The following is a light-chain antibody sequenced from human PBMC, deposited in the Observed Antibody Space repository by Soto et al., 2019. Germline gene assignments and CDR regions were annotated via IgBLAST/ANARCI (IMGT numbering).Light chain of an antibody. V-gene: IGKV3-15*01. J-gene: IGKJ4*01. CDR1: QSVSSN. Sequence: EIVMTQSPATLSVSPGERATLSCRASQSVSSNLAWYQQKPGQAPRLLIYGASTRATGIPAKFSGSGSGTEFTLIISSLQSEDFAVYYCQQYKNWPLTFGGGTKVETK. CDR3: QQYKNWPLT. CDR2: GAS.